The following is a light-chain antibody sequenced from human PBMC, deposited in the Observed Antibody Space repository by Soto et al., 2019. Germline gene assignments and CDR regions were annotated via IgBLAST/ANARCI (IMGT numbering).Light chain of an antibody. Sequence: DIQMTQSPSTLSGSVEDRVTVICRASQTISSWLAWYQQKPGKAPKLLIYKASTLKSGVPSRFSGSGSGTEFTLTISSLQPDDFATYDCQHYNSYSEAFGQGTNV. V-gene: IGKV1-5*03. CDR3: QHYNSYSEA. CDR2: KAS. CDR1: QTISSW. J-gene: IGKJ1*01.